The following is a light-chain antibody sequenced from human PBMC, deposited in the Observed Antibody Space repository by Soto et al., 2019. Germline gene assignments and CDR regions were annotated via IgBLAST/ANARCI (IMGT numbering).Light chain of an antibody. Sequence: DIQMTQSPSSLSASIGDRVTITCRASQSISSYLNWYQQKPGKAPKLLIYAASSLQSGVPSRFSGSGSGTDFTLTISCLQLEDFATYYCQQSYGTPPETYTFGQGTKLEIK. CDR1: QSISSY. CDR3: QQSYGTPPETYT. CDR2: AAS. V-gene: IGKV1-39*01. J-gene: IGKJ2*01.